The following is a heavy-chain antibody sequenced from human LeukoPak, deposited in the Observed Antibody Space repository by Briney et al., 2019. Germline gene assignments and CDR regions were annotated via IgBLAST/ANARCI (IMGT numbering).Heavy chain of an antibody. V-gene: IGHV3-30-3*01. D-gene: IGHD2-2*01. CDR1: GFTFSSYA. Sequence: GGSLRLSCAASGFTFSSYAMHWVRQAPGKGLEWVAVISYDGSNKYYADSVKGRFTISRDNSKNTLYLQMNSLRAEDTAVYYCARTPGGYCSSTSCYPIDYWGQGTLVTVSS. CDR3: ARTPGGYCSSTSCYPIDY. J-gene: IGHJ4*02. CDR2: ISYDGSNK.